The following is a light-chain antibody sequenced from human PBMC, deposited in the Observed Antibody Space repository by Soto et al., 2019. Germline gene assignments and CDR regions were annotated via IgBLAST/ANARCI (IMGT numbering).Light chain of an antibody. CDR1: DIGSYS. J-gene: IGLJ2*01. CDR2: YDS. V-gene: IGLV3-21*04. Sequence: SYELTQPPSVSVAPGKTANIICGGSDIGSYSVHWYQQKAGQAPVLVIRYDSDRLSGTPDRFSGSNSGNTATLTITRAEAGDEADYYCQVWHRTSDSAFFGGGTKVTVL. CDR3: QVWHRTSDSAF.